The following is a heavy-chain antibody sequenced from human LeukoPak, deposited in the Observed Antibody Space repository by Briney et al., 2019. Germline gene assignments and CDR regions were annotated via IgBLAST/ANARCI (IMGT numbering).Heavy chain of an antibody. V-gene: IGHV3-23*01. D-gene: IGHD2-15*01. CDR2: ISGGGGST. J-gene: IGHJ5*02. CDR1: GFTFSNYG. Sequence: GGSLRLSCAASGFTFSNYGMNWVRQAPGKGLEWVSTISGGGGSTYYADSVKGRFTISRDNSKNTLYLQMNSLRAEDTAIYYCAKSSGGSYSWFDPWGQGTLVTVPS. CDR3: AKSSGGSYSWFDP.